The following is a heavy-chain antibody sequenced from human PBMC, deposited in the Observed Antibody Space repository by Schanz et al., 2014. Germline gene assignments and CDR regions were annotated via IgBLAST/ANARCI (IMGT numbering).Heavy chain of an antibody. CDR1: GFTFSSYA. J-gene: IGHJ4*02. V-gene: IGHV3-23*01. D-gene: IGHD3-22*01. CDR2: ISGRDGST. Sequence: EVQLLESGGGLVQPGGSLRLSCVASGFTFSSYAMTWVRQAPGMGLEWVSAISGRDGSTYYADSVRGRFTISRDNSKNTLFLQMNSLRVEDSAIYYCAKDISDTSGKDDYWGQGTLVTVSS. CDR3: AKDISDTSGKDDY.